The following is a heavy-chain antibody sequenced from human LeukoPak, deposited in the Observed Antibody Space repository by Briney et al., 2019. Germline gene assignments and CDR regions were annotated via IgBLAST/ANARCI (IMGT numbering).Heavy chain of an antibody. Sequence: SETLSLTCTVSGGSISSYYWSWIRQPPGKGLEWIGYIYYSGSTNYNPSLKSRVTISVDTSKNQFSLKLSSVTAADTAVYYCARLHSCSYYYYYYMDVWGKGTTVTVSS. CDR3: ARLHSCSYYYYYYMDV. V-gene: IGHV4-59*01. CDR2: IYYSGST. D-gene: IGHD6-6*01. J-gene: IGHJ6*03. CDR1: GGSISSYY.